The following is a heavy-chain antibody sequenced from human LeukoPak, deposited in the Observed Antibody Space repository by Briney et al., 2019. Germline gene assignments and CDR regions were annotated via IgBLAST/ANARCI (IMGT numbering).Heavy chain of an antibody. CDR1: GGSISSYY. CDR2: IYYSGST. J-gene: IGHJ6*02. Sequence: SETLSLTCTVSGGSISSYYWSWIRQPPRKGLEWIGYIYYSGSTNYNPSLKSRVTISVDTSKNQFSLKLSSVTAADTAVYYCARFSGYYTAYYGMDVWGQGTTVTVSS. D-gene: IGHD3-3*01. V-gene: IGHV4-59*01. CDR3: ARFSGYYTAYYGMDV.